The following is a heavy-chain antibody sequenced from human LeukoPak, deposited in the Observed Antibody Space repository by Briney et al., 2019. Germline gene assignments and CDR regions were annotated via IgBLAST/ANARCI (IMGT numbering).Heavy chain of an antibody. V-gene: IGHV4-34*01. D-gene: IGHD2-2*01. CDR3: ARGRAGYCSSTSCYAGRVDY. CDR1: GGSFSGYY. J-gene: IGHJ4*02. Sequence: SETLSLTCAVYGGSFSGYYWSWIRQPPGKGLEWIGEINHSGSTNYNPSLKSRVTISVDTSKNQFSLKLSSVTAADAAVYYCARGRAGYCSSTSCYAGRVDYWGQGTLVTVSS. CDR2: INHSGST.